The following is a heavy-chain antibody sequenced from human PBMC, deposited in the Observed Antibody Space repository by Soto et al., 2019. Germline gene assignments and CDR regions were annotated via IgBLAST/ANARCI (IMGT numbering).Heavy chain of an antibody. CDR1: GFSLSTTTVG. V-gene: IGHV2-5*02. CDR2: IYWDDDR. D-gene: IGHD3-16*01. Sequence: QITLKESGPPLVKPTQTLTLTCTLSGFSLSTTTVGVGWIRQPPGKALEWLALIYWDDDRRYIPSLKNRLATTKDTSGAQALLTMTNTDPADTATYYCARITPFDFKVYDVDYWGPGILVTVSS. CDR3: ARITPFDFKVYDVDY. J-gene: IGHJ4*02.